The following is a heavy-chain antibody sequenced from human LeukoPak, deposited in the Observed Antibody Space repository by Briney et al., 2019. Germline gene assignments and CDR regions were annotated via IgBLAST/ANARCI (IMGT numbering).Heavy chain of an antibody. CDR1: GFTFSSYW. CDR2: IKQDGSEK. Sequence: GGSLRLSCVGSGFTFSSYWMSWVRQAPGKGLEWVAKIKQDGSEKFYVDSVKGRFTISRDNAKNSLYLQMNSLRAEDTAVYYCARGREGHYSDYWGQGTLVTVSS. CDR3: ARGREGHYSDY. J-gene: IGHJ4*02. V-gene: IGHV3-7*01. D-gene: IGHD5-24*01.